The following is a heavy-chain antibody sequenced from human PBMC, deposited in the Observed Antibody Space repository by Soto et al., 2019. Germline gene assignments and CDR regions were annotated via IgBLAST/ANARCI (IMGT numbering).Heavy chain of an antibody. CDR2: ISSSSSYI. Sequence: PGGSLRLSCAASGFTFSRYSMNWVRQAPGEGREWVSSISSSSSYIYYADSVKGRFTISRDNAKNSLYPQMNSLRAEDTAVYYRASTQEYYYDSSGFYWGQGTLVTVSS. J-gene: IGHJ4*02. CDR3: ASTQEYYYDSSGFY. CDR1: GFTFSRYS. D-gene: IGHD3-22*01. V-gene: IGHV3-21*01.